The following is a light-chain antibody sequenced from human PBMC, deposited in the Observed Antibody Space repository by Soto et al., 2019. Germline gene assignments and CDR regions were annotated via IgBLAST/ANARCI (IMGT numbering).Light chain of an antibody. CDR3: QRTYNAPPA. V-gene: IGKV1-27*01. Sequence: DIQLTQSPSSLSASVGDRVTITCRATQGISSYLNCYRQKPGDILKVLIYSASNLQSGVPSRLSGGGSGTDFSLSITTLQPEDAATYYGQRTYNAPPALGQGTKVDIK. CDR2: SAS. CDR1: QGISSY. J-gene: IGKJ1*01.